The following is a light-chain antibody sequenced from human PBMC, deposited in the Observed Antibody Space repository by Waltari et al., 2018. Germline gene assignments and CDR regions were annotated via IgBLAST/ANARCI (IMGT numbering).Light chain of an antibody. Sequence: DIVMTQSPDSLAVSLGERATINCKSSQTVLYSPNNKNYLAWYQQKPGQSPKLLIYWASSRESGVPDRFRGSGSGTDFTLTISSLQAEDVAVYYCQQYYSTLTFGGGTKVEIK. V-gene: IGKV4-1*01. CDR2: WAS. CDR3: QQYYSTLT. CDR1: QTVLYSPNNKNY. J-gene: IGKJ4*01.